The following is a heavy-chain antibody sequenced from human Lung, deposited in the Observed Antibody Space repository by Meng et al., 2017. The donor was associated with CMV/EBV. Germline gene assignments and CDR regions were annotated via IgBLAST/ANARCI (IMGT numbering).Heavy chain of an antibody. Sequence: VTPQEAGPGMVKPSQPLSLTSTVSAGSIGRCGCYWSWIRQHPGKGLEWIVYIYYTGSTFYNPPLKSRVTISVDTSKNQFSLKLIPATAADTAVYYCAREAGRDGYATPKFDYWGQGTLVTVSS. V-gene: IGHV4-31*02. D-gene: IGHD5-24*01. J-gene: IGHJ4*02. CDR1: AGSIGRCGCY. CDR2: IYYTGST. CDR3: AREAGRDGYATPKFDY.